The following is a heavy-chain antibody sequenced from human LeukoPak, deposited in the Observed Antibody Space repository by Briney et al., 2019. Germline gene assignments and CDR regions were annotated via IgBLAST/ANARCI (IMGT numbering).Heavy chain of an antibody. CDR1: GGSISSYY. Sequence: SETLSLTCTVSGGSISSYYWSWIRQPAGKGLEWIGRIYTSGSTNYNPFLKSRVTMSVDTSKNQFSLKLSSVTAADTAVYYCAGAYYYDSSGYYPPYWYFDLWGRGTLVTVSS. V-gene: IGHV4-4*07. CDR3: AGAYYYDSSGYYPPYWYFDL. J-gene: IGHJ2*01. CDR2: IYTSGST. D-gene: IGHD3-22*01.